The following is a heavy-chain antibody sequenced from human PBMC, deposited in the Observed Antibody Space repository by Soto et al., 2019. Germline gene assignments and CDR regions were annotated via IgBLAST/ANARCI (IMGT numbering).Heavy chain of an antibody. CDR1: GYTFTSYY. J-gene: IGHJ4*02. CDR3: ARSRGGDFWSGDFDY. D-gene: IGHD3-3*01. Sequence: GASVKVSCKASGYTFTSYYMHWVRQAPGQGLEWMGIINPSGGSTSYAQKFQGRVTMTRDTSTSTVYMELSSLRSEDTAVYYCARSRGGDFWSGDFDYWGQGTLVTVSS. CDR2: INPSGGST. V-gene: IGHV1-46*01.